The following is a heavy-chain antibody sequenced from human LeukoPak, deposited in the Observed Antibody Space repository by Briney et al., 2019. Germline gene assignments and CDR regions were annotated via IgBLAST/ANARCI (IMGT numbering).Heavy chain of an antibody. V-gene: IGHV4-59*08. Sequence: SETLSLTCTVSGGSIRNYDWGWIRQSPGKTLEWLGYIYYNGSPNYNPSLKSRVTISIDTSKNHFSLKLSSVTAADTAVYYCARHGSDWSFAFWGRGTLVTVSS. J-gene: IGHJ4*02. CDR3: ARHGSDWSFAF. CDR2: IYYNGSP. CDR1: GGSIRNYD. D-gene: IGHD6-19*01.